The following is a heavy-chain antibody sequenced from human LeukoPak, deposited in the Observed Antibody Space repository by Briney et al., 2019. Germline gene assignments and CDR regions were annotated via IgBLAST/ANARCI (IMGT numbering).Heavy chain of an antibody. V-gene: IGHV4-39*01. J-gene: IGHJ4*02. Sequence: SETLSLTRTVSGGSISSSSYYWGWIRQPPGKGLEWIGSIYYSGSTYYNPSLKSRVTISVDTSKNQFSLKLSSVTAADTAVYYCARQRGIAVAGYFDYWGQGTLVTVSS. CDR2: IYYSGST. CDR3: ARQRGIAVAGYFDY. CDR1: GGSISSSSYY. D-gene: IGHD6-19*01.